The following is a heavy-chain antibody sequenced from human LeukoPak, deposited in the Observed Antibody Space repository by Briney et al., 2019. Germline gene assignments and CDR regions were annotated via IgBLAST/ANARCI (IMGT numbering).Heavy chain of an antibody. V-gene: IGHV3-30*02. CDR1: GFTFSNYG. Sequence: GGSLRLSCAASGFTFSNYGMHWVRQARGKGLEWVAFIRYDGSNKYYADSVKGRFTISRDNSKNTLYLQMNSLRAEDTAVYYCAKDRERYCSSTSCYTVSDYWGQGTLVTVSS. J-gene: IGHJ4*02. CDR3: AKDRERYCSSTSCYTVSDY. CDR2: IRYDGSNK. D-gene: IGHD2-2*02.